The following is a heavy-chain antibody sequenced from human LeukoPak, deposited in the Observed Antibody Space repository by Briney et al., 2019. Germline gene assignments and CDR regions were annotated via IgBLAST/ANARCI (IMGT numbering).Heavy chain of an antibody. Sequence: GGSLRLSCAASGFTFSSYWMSWVRQAPGKGLEWVANIKQDGSEKYYVDSVKGRFTISRDNSKNTLYLQMNSLRAEDTAVYYCARSIAVAGTPFDYWGLGTLVTVSS. J-gene: IGHJ4*02. V-gene: IGHV3-7*01. CDR1: GFTFSSYW. CDR3: ARSIAVAGTPFDY. CDR2: IKQDGSEK. D-gene: IGHD6-19*01.